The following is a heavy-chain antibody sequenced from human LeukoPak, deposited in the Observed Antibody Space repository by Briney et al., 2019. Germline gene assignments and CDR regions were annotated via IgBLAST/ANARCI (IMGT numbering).Heavy chain of an antibody. CDR2: IYYSGST. CDR3: AARVPYDFWSGYSNWFDP. J-gene: IGHJ5*02. CDR1: GGSISSGDYY. V-gene: IGHV4-30-4*08. Sequence: SQTLSLTCTVSGGSISSGDYYWSWICQPPGKGLEWIGYIYYSGSTYYNPSLKSRVTISVDTSKNQFSLKLSSVTAADTAVYYCAARVPYDFWSGYSNWFDPWGQGTLVTVSS. D-gene: IGHD3-3*01.